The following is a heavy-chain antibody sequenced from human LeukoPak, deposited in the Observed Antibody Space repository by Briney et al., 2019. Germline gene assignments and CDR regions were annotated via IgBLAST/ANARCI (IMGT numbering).Heavy chain of an antibody. CDR2: ISYDGSNK. J-gene: IGHJ6*02. CDR3: AKDRGYSSSWYGNSYYYYGMDV. CDR1: GFTFSSYG. D-gene: IGHD6-13*01. V-gene: IGHV3-30*18. Sequence: GGSLRLSCAASGFTFSSYGMHWVRQAPGKGLEWVAVISYDGSNKYYADSVKGRFTISRDNSKNTLYLQMNSLRAEDTAVYYCAKDRGYSSSWYGNSYYYYGMDVWGQGTSVTVSS.